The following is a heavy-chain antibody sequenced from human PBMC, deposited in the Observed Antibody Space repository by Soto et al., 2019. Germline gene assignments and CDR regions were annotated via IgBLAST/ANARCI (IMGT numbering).Heavy chain of an antibody. J-gene: IGHJ5*02. CDR3: ARDLRYYDSSGYYGAVWFDP. CDR1: GVSVSSGSYY. Sequence: SETLSLTCTVSGVSVSSGSYYWSWIRQPPGKGLEWIGYIYYSGSTNYNPSLKSRVTISVDTSKNQFSLKLSSVTAADTAVYYCARDLRYYDSSGYYGAVWFDPWGQGTLVTVSS. D-gene: IGHD3-22*01. V-gene: IGHV4-61*01. CDR2: IYYSGST.